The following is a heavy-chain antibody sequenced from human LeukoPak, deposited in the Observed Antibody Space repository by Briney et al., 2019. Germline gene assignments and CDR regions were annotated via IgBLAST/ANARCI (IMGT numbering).Heavy chain of an antibody. CDR3: AKDQAPIAASGIDY. D-gene: IGHD6-13*01. CDR1: GFTFSSYG. Sequence: GGSLRLSCAASGFTFSSYGMHWVRQAPGKGLEWVALISYHGSNKYYGDSVKGRFTISRDNSKNTVYLQMNSLRTEDTAVYYCAKDQAPIAASGIDYWGQGTLVTVSS. J-gene: IGHJ4*02. V-gene: IGHV3-30*18. CDR2: ISYHGSNK.